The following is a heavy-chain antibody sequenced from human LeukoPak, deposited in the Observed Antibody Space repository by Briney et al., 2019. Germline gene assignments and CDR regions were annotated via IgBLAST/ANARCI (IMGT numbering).Heavy chain of an antibody. CDR3: ARESRYRDYFDY. V-gene: IGHV3-23*01. Sequence: AGSLRLSCAASGFTFSTYAISWVRQAPGKGLEWVSGVSPSGNTTYYPDSVKGRFAISRDNAKNTVYLQMNSVRADDTAVYYCARESRYRDYFDYSDQGTMVTVSS. CDR1: GFTFSTYA. D-gene: IGHD1-14*01. CDR2: VSPSGNTT. J-gene: IGHJ4*02.